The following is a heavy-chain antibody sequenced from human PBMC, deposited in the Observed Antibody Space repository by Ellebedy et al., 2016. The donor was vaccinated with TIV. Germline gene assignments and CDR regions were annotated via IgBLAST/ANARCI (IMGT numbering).Heavy chain of an antibody. CDR2: ITYDGSSQ. CDR1: GFTFSTNV. D-gene: IGHD3/OR15-3a*01. J-gene: IGHJ4*02. V-gene: IGHV3-30*03. Sequence: GGSLRLXCAASGFTFSTNVMHWVRQAPGKGLEWVADITYDGSSQWYLDSVKGRFTVSRDNSKNTMYLQMNSLRAEDTAVYYCARGAEATGFGPQSNFDYWGQGSPVTVSS. CDR3: ARGAEATGFGPQSNFDY.